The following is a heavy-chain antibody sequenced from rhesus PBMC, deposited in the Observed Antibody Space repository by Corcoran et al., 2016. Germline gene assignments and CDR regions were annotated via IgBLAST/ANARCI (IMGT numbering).Heavy chain of an antibody. V-gene: IGHV4S10*01. Sequence: QVQLQESGPGVVKPSETLSLTCAVSGGSISDSYRWSWIRPPPGKGLEWIGYIYGSSTSTNYNPSLKSRVTLSVDTSKNQFSLKLSSVTAADTAVYYCVRSGVWSGDLGGYWGQGVLVTVSS. D-gene: IGHD2-39*02. J-gene: IGHJ4*01. CDR1: GGSISDSYR. CDR3: VRSGVWSGDLGGY. CDR2: IYGSSTST.